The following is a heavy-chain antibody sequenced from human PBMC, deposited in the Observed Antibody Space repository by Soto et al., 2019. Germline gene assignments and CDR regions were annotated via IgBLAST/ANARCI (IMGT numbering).Heavy chain of an antibody. Sequence: PGGSLRLSCAASGFIFGNHGMTWVRQAPGRALEWVSTINANAVDTHYADSVKGRFTISGGNSKRTLSLQMNSLRAEDTAIYYCVSWVSAHFDFWGPGTEVTVSS. V-gene: IGHV3-23*01. CDR1: GFIFGNHG. J-gene: IGHJ4*02. CDR2: INANAVDT. D-gene: IGHD2-8*01. CDR3: VSWVSAHFDF.